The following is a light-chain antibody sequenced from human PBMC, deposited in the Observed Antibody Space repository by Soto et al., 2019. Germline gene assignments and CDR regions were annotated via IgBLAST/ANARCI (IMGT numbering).Light chain of an antibody. J-gene: IGKJ1*01. V-gene: IGKV3-15*01. Sequence: RVMSQSPATVSVSPGERATLSCRASQSVSSNLAWYQQKPGQAPRPLIYGASTRATGIPARFSGSGPGTEFTLTISSLQSEDFAVYYCQQYNNWPPAWTFGQGTKVDIK. CDR3: QQYNNWPPAWT. CDR2: GAS. CDR1: QSVSSN.